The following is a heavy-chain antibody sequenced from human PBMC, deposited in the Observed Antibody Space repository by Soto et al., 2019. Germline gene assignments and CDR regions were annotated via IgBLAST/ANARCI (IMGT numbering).Heavy chain of an antibody. CDR1: SGSLSGYY. D-gene: IGHD6-6*01. CDR3: ARDPKVSGSAQTRPDF. J-gene: IGHJ4*02. CDR2: ISPSGTT. Sequence: PSETLSLTCSLYSGSLSGYYWSWIRQPPGKGLEWIGEISPSGTTHYSPSLKSRVSISVDTSKTQFPLNLTSLTAADTAVYYCARDPKVSGSAQTRPDFWGQGSLVTVSS. V-gene: IGHV4-34*01.